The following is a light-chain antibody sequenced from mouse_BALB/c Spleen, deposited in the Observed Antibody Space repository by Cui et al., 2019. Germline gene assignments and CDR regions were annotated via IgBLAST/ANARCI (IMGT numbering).Light chain of an antibody. CDR1: SSVSSSY. Sequence: QIVPTQSPAIMSASPGEKVTFTCSARSSVSSSYLYWYQQKPGSSPKLWIYSTSHLASGVPGRFSGSGSGTSYSLTISSMEAEDAAPYVCHQWSRYTYTFGGGTKLEI. J-gene: IGKJ2*01. V-gene: IGKV4-79*01. CDR3: HQWSRYTYT. CDR2: STS.